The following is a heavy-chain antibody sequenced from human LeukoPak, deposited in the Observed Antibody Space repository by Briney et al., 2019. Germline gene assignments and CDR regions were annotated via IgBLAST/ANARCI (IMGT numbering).Heavy chain of an antibody. CDR3: ARVGYGSGSWGWFDP. CDR1: GGSFSGFF. Sequence: SETLSLSCTVSGGSFSGFFWTWIRQSPGKGLEYIGYIYYSGTTDYNPTLKSRVSMSVDTSKNQFFLNLTSVTAADTAIYYCARVGYGSGSWGWFDPWGQGTLVTVSS. D-gene: IGHD3-10*01. V-gene: IGHV4-59*01. CDR2: IYYSGTT. J-gene: IGHJ5*02.